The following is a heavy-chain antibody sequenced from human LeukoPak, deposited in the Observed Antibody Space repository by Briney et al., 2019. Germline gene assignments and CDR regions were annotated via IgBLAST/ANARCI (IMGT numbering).Heavy chain of an antibody. D-gene: IGHD3-10*01. CDR1: GYTFTSYG. CDR2: ISAYNGNT. Sequence: ASVKVSCKASGYTFTSYGISWVRQAPGQGLEWMGWISAYNGNTNYAQKLQGRVTMTTDTSTSTAYMELRSLRSDDTAVYHCARRITMVRGVNYYYGMDVWGKGTTVTVSS. CDR3: ARRITMVRGVNYYYGMDV. V-gene: IGHV1-18*04. J-gene: IGHJ6*04.